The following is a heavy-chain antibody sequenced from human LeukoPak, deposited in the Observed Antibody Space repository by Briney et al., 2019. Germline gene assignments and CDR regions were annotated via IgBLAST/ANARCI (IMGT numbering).Heavy chain of an antibody. CDR3: AREYGSGSYWVRAFDI. J-gene: IGHJ3*02. D-gene: IGHD3-10*01. CDR2: IYTSGST. Sequence: SETLSLTCTVSGGSISSGSYYWSWIRQPAGKGLEWIGRIYTSGSTNYNPSLKIRVTISVDTSKNQFSLKLSSVTAADTAVYYCAREYGSGSYWVRAFDIWGQGTMVTVSS. CDR1: GGSISSGSYY. V-gene: IGHV4-61*02.